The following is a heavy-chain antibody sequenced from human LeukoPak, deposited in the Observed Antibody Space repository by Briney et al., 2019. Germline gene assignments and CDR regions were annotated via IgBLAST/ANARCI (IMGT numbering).Heavy chain of an antibody. CDR3: ARGRSGIEVSLFEY. J-gene: IGHJ4*02. V-gene: IGHV6-1*01. CDR2: TYSRSKWYK. Sequence: TSQTLSFTGAISGDSVSSMTSAWHWIRQAPAWGVGWLGRTYSRSKWYKDYAASLKSRIITNPDTSKNHFSLQLNSVTPADTAVYYCARGRSGIEVSLFEYWGQGTLVTVSS. CDR1: GDSVSSMTSA. D-gene: IGHD6-13*01.